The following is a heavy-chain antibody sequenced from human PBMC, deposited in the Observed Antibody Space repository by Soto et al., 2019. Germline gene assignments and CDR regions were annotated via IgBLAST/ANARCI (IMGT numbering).Heavy chain of an antibody. CDR1: GGYLSGNY. CDR3: ARTTAAIHLNY. J-gene: IGHJ4*02. Sequence: ASETLSLTCTVYGGYLSGNYWGWIRQPPGKGLEWIGETHHSGSTAYNPSLKSRVTISVDTSRNQFSLKLNSVTAADTAVYYCARTTAAIHLNYWSQGTLVTVSS. V-gene: IGHV4-34*01. D-gene: IGHD2-21*02. CDR2: THHSGST.